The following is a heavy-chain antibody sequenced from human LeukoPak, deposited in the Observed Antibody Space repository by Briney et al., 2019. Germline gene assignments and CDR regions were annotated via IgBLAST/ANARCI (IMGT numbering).Heavy chain of an antibody. CDR1: GFTVSINY. Sequence: GGSLRLSCAASGFTVSINYMSWVRQAPGKGLEWVSLINSGGSTYYADSVKGRFTISRDNSKNTVYLQMNSLRAEDTAVYYCAKDRIAGHDTFDIWGQGTVVTVSS. V-gene: IGHV3-66*02. D-gene: IGHD6-13*01. J-gene: IGHJ3*02. CDR2: INSGGST. CDR3: AKDRIAGHDTFDI.